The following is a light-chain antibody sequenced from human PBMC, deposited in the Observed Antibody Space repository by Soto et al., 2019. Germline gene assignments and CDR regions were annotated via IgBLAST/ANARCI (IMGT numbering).Light chain of an antibody. CDR3: QQYISYPYT. CDR1: QTTNTW. V-gene: IGKV1-5*01. Sequence: GDRVTITCRASQTTNTWLAWYPQKPGTAPKLLIYDASSLEGGVPSRFSASGSGTEFTLTISSLQPNALATYYCQQYISYPYTFGQGTKVEIK. J-gene: IGKJ2*01. CDR2: DAS.